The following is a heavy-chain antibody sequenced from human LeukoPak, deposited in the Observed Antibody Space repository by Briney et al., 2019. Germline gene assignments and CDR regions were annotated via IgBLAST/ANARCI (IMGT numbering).Heavy chain of an antibody. CDR2: ISSSSSYI. D-gene: IGHD6-13*01. CDR1: GFTFSSYS. V-gene: IGHV3-21*01. J-gene: IGHJ3*02. CDR3: ARAGWQQLVSAFDI. Sequence: GGSLRLSCAASGFTFSSYSMNWVRQAPGKGLEWVSSISSSSSYIYYADSVKGRFTISRDNAKNSLYLQMNSLRAEDTAVYYCARAGWQQLVSAFDIWGQGTMVTVSS.